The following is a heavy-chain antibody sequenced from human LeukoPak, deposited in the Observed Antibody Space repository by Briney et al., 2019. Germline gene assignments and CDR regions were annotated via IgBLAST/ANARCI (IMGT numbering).Heavy chain of an antibody. V-gene: IGHV3-23*01. CDR1: GFTFSNYA. J-gene: IGHJ3*02. CDR2: ISDSGGST. D-gene: IGHD4-17*01. Sequence: PGGSLRLSCAASGFTFSNYAMSWVRQAPGKGLEWLSAISDSGGSTYYADSVKGRFTISRDNSKNTLYLQMSSLRVEDTAVYYCAARRDGFDIWGQGTMVTVSS. CDR3: AARRDGFDI.